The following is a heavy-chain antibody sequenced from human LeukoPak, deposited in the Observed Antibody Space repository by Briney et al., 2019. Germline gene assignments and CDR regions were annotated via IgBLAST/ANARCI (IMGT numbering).Heavy chain of an antibody. CDR2: TYYRSKWYN. Sequence: SQTLSLTCAISGDSVSSNSAAWTWIRQSPSRGLQWLGGTYYRSKWYNDYAVSVKSRITINPDTSKSQFSLQLNSVTSEDTAVYFCARELIHRGGSYPDYWGQGTLVTVSS. V-gene: IGHV6-1*01. CDR3: ARELIHRGGSYPDY. D-gene: IGHD1-26*01. CDR1: GDSVSSNSAA. J-gene: IGHJ4*02.